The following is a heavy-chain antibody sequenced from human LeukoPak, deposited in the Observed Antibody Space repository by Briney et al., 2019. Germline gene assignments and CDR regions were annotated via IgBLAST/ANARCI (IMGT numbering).Heavy chain of an antibody. CDR3: AKVNYYYYYIDV. V-gene: IGHV3-23*01. CDR2: ISGSGGST. J-gene: IGHJ6*03. Sequence: GGSLTLSCAASGFTFSNYAMSWLRPAPGTGLDWVSPISGSGGSTYYDDSVKGRFTISRDNSKNTLYLQMNSLRAEDTAVYYCAKVNYYYYYIDVWGKGTTVTVSS. CDR1: GFTFSNYA.